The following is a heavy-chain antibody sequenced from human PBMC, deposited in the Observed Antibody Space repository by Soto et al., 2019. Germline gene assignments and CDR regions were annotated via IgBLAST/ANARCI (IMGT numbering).Heavy chain of an antibody. CDR2: IGAYNGDT. J-gene: IGHJ6*03. CDR3: AREPPGPLDFWSGHYYYYYMDV. V-gene: IGHV1-18*01. D-gene: IGHD3-3*01. CDR1: GYTFTSYG. Sequence: GASVKVSCKASGYTFTSYGISWVRQAPGQGLEWMGWIGAYNGDTNYAQKLQGRVTMTTDTSTSTAYMELRSLRSDDTAVYYCAREPPGPLDFWSGHYYYYYMDVWGKGTTVTVSS.